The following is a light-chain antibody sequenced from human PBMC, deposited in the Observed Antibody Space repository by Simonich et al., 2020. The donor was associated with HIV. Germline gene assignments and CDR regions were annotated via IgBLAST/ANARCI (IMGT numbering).Light chain of an antibody. CDR2: KAS. CDR3: QPYNNYRT. Sequence: DIQMTQSPSTLSASLGDRVTLTRRASQSVSTWVAWYQQKPGKAPKLLIYKASSLESGVPLRFSGSGFGTEFPLTISSLQPDDFATYYCQPYNNYRTFGQGTKVEIK. V-gene: IGKV1-5*03. CDR1: QSVSTW. J-gene: IGKJ1*01.